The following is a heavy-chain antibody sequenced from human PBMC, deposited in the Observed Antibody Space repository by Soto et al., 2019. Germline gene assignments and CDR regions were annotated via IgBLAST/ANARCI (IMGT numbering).Heavy chain of an antibody. CDR2: IYHSGST. J-gene: IGHJ5*02. D-gene: IGHD3-9*01. CDR3: ARSGDYDILTGYLESWFDP. Sequence: QLQLQESGSGLVKPSQTLSLTCAVSGASISSGGYSWSWIRQPPGKVLEWIGYIYHSGSTYYNPSLKSRVTISVDRSKNQFSLQLSSVTAADTAVYYCARSGDYDILTGYLESWFDPWGQGTLVTVSS. V-gene: IGHV4-30-2*01. CDR1: GASISSGGYS.